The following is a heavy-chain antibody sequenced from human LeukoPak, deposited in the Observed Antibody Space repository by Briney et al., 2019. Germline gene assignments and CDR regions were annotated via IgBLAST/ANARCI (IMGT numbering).Heavy chain of an antibody. V-gene: IGHV3-11*04. CDR1: GFTFSDYY. J-gene: IGHJ4*02. CDR3: ARALGYCSGGSCYSRIAVASALGY. CDR2: ISCSGSTI. Sequence: GGSLSLSCAASGFTFSDYYRSWIRQAPGKGLEWVSCISCSGSTIYYADSENGRFTISSDNANNSLYLQMNSLRAEDTAVYYCARALGYCSGGSCYSRIAVASALGYWGQGTLVTVSS. D-gene: IGHD2-15*01.